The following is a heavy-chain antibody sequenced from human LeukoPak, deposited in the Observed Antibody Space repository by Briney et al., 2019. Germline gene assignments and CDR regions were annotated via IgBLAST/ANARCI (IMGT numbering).Heavy chain of an antibody. V-gene: IGHV3-30-3*01. CDR3: AKDHIPDGNRYFDY. CDR2: ISYDGSNK. J-gene: IGHJ4*02. Sequence: EGSLRLSCAASGFTFSSYAMHWVRQAPGKGLEWVAVISYDGSNKYYADSVKGRVTISRDNSKNTLYLRINSLRAEDTAVYYCAKDHIPDGNRYFDYWGQGTLVTVSS. CDR1: GFTFSSYA. D-gene: IGHD2-2*01.